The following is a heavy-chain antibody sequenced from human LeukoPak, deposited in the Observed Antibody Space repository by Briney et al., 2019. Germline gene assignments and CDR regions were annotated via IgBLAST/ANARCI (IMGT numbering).Heavy chain of an antibody. V-gene: IGHV4-39*07. J-gene: IGHJ5*02. D-gene: IGHD2-2*01. CDR1: GGSISSSSYY. CDR2: IYYSGST. CDR3: ARGTPAAPFDP. Sequence: SETLSLTCTVSGGSISSSSYYWGWIRQPPGKGLEWIGSIYYSGSTYYNPSLKSRVTISVDTSKNQFSLKLSSVTAADTAVYYCARGTPAAPFDPWGQGTLVTVSS.